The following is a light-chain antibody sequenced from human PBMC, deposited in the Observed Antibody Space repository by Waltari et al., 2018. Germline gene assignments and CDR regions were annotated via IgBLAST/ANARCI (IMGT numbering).Light chain of an antibody. Sequence: VLTQSPGTLSLSPGEGATLSCRASQYITKRYFAWYQQKPCQAPRLLIYGESRRAAGIPDRCSGSWSGTDCTLTISRLEHEDSAVYFCQQYGSSVMYTFGQGTKLEIK. CDR3: QQYGSSVMYT. CDR1: QYITKRY. V-gene: IGKV3-20*01. J-gene: IGKJ2*01. CDR2: GES.